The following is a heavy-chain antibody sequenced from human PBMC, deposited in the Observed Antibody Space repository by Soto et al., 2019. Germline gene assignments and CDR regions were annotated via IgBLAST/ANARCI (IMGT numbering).Heavy chain of an antibody. Sequence: GGSLRLSCAASGFTFDDYAMHWVRQAPGKGLEWVSGISWNIGSIGYADSVKGRFTISRDNAKNSLYLQMNSLRAEDTALYYCAKDGGRGDYSNRWNDYWGQGTLVTVSS. CDR2: ISWNIGSI. J-gene: IGHJ4*02. CDR1: GFTFDDYA. V-gene: IGHV3-9*01. D-gene: IGHD4-4*01. CDR3: AKDGGRGDYSNRWNDY.